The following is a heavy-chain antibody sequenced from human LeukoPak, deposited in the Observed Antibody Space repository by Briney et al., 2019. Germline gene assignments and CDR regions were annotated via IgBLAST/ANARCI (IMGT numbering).Heavy chain of an antibody. CDR1: GYTFTSYG. CDR3: ARDGLIAAAGSFSY. V-gene: IGHV1-18*01. Sequence: ASVEVSCKASGYTFTSYGISWVRQAPGQGLEWMGWISAYNGNTNYAQKLQGRVTMTTDTSTSTAYMELRSLRSDDTAVYYCARDGLIAAAGSFSYWGQGTLVTVSS. J-gene: IGHJ4*02. D-gene: IGHD6-13*01. CDR2: ISAYNGNT.